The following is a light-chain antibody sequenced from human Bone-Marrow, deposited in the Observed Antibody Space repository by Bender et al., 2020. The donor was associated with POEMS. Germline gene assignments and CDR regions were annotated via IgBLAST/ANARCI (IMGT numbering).Light chain of an antibody. CDR3: QSYDNSLGGWV. J-gene: IGLJ3*02. CDR2: GYN. V-gene: IGLV1-40*01. CDR1: SSNTGSGYD. Sequence: QSVLTQPPSVSGAPVQRVTISCTGSSSNTGSGYDINWYQHLPGTAPKLLIYGYNNRPSGVPDRFSGYKYGTSASLAITGLQAEDEGDYYCQSYDNSLGGWVFGGGTKLTVL.